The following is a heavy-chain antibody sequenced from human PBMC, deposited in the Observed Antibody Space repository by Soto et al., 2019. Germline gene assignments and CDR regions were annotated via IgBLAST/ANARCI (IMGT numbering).Heavy chain of an antibody. J-gene: IGHJ6*02. CDR3: ARVVVIPTSFGHCYYGMDV. Sequence: QVQLVQSGAEVKKPGSSVKVSCKASGGTFSSYAISWVRQSPGQGLEWMGGIITIFGPANYAQTFQGRVTSTADEPTSTAYKELSSLRSEDTAVYDCARVVVIPTSFGHCYYGMDVWGQGTTVTVSS. V-gene: IGHV1-69*01. CDR2: IITIFGPA. D-gene: IGHD3-22*01. CDR1: GGTFSSYA.